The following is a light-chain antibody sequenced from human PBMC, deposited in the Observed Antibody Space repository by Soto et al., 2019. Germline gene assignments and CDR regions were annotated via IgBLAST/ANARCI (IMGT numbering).Light chain of an antibody. CDR3: QQYYSYPYT. J-gene: IGKJ2*01. V-gene: IGKV1-8*01. Sequence: AIRMTQSPSSFSASTGDRVTITCRASQDISTSLAWYQQKPGKAPKLLIYSASSLQSGVPANFNGSGSGTDFTHTISRLQSEDFATYYCQQYYSYPYTFGQGTKVEIK. CDR1: QDISTS. CDR2: SAS.